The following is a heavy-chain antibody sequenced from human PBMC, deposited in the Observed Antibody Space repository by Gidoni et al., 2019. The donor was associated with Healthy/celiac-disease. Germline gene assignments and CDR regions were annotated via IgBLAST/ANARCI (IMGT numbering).Heavy chain of an antibody. D-gene: IGHD3-3*01. Sequence: QLQLQESGPGLVKPSETLSLTCTVPGGSFSSSSYYWGWIRQPPGKGLEWIGSIYSSGSTYYNPSLKSRVTISVDTSKNQFSLKLSSVTAADTAVYYCARRSGYDFWSGYYQYNWFDPWGQGTLVTVSS. J-gene: IGHJ5*02. CDR3: ARRSGYDFWSGYYQYNWFDP. CDR2: IYSSGST. V-gene: IGHV4-39*01. CDR1: GGSFSSSSYY.